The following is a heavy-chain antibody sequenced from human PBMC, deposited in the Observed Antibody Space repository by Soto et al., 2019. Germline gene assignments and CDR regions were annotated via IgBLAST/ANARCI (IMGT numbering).Heavy chain of an antibody. CDR3: ARDTKIAAAGTGRKIIDAFDI. CDR2: IYYSGST. V-gene: IGHV4-59*13. D-gene: IGHD6-13*01. J-gene: IGHJ3*02. CDR1: GGSISSYY. Sequence: SETLSLTCTVSGGSISSYYWSWIRQPPGKGLEWIGYIYYSGSTNYNPSLKSRVTISVDTSKNQFSLKLSSVTAADTAVYYCARDTKIAAAGTGRKIIDAFDIWGQGTMVTVSS.